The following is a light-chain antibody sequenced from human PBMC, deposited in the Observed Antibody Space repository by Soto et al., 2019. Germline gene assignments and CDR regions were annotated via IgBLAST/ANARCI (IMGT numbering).Light chain of an antibody. V-gene: IGKV3-15*01. Sequence: EILLTPSTATLSVSPGERATLSCRASQNVRSNLAWYQQKPGRAPRLLIYGASTRATGVPARFSGSVSGTEFTLTISNLQSEDFAVYHCQQYDKWPRTFGQGTKVDIK. J-gene: IGKJ1*01. CDR2: GAS. CDR1: QNVRSN. CDR3: QQYDKWPRT.